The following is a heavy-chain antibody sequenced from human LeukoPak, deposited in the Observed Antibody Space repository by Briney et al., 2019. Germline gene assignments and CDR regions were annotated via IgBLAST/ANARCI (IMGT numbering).Heavy chain of an antibody. V-gene: IGHV3-9*01. CDR1: GFSFDDYD. D-gene: IGHD3-10*01. CDR2: ISWNSAYI. J-gene: IGHJ4*02. Sequence: GGSLRLSCADAGFSFDDYDMHWVRQAPGKGLEYVSGISWNSAYIVYADSVKGRFTISRDNAKNSLYLQMNSLRPEDTALYYCAKDILRSGAAFDYWGQGTLATVSS. CDR3: AKDILRSGAAFDY.